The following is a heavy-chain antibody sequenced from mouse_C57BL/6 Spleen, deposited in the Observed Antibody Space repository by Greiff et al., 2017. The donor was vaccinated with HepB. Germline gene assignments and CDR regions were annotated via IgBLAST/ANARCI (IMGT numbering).Heavy chain of an antibody. D-gene: IGHD1-1*01. Sequence: QVQLKESGPELVKPGASVKISCKASGYAFSSSWVNWVKQRPGKGLEWIGRIYPGDGDTNYTGKFKGKATLTADKSSSTAYMQLSSLTSEDSAVYFCARSQGSRYYFDYWGQGTTLTVSS. CDR1: GYAFSSSW. V-gene: IGHV1-82*01. CDR3: ARSQGSRYYFDY. J-gene: IGHJ2*01. CDR2: IYPGDGDT.